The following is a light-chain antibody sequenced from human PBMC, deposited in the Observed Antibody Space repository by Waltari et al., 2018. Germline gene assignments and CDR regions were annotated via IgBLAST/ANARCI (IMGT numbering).Light chain of an antibody. J-gene: IGLJ1*01. CDR1: SSNVGRIA. V-gene: IGLV1-44*01. Sequence: QSVLTQPPSVSGAPGQRVTISCTASSSNVGRIAVNWYHQLPGTAPNLLIFNDADRPSGVPDRFSGSRSATSASLAISGLQSDDESTYYCASWDDRLDAYVFGTGTWVTVL. CDR3: ASWDDRLDAYV. CDR2: NDA.